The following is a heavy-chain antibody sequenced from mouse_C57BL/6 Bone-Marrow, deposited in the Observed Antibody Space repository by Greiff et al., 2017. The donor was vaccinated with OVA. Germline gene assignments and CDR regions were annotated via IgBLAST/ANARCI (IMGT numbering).Heavy chain of an antibody. V-gene: IGHV5-16*01. CDR2: INYDGSST. CDR1: GFTFSDYY. D-gene: IGHD1-1*01. J-gene: IGHJ1*03. Sequence: EVKLMASEGGLVQPGSSMKLSCTASGFTFSDYYMAWVRQVPEKGLEWVANINYDGSSTYYLDSLKSRFIISRDNAKNILYLQMSSLKSEDTATYYCARETVVATGYFDVWGTGTTVTVSS. CDR3: ARETVVATGYFDV.